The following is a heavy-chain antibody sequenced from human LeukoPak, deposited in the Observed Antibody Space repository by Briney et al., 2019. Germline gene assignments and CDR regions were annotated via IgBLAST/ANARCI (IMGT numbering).Heavy chain of an antibody. D-gene: IGHD4-17*01. Sequence: SETLSLTCTVSGGSISSYYWSWIRQPPGKGLEWIGYIYYSGSTNYNPSLKSRVTISVDTSKNQFSLKLSSVTAADTAVYYCAGTTARYYFDYWGQGTLVTVSS. CDR1: GGSISSYY. V-gene: IGHV4-59*01. CDR2: IYYSGST. J-gene: IGHJ4*02. CDR3: AGTTARYYFDY.